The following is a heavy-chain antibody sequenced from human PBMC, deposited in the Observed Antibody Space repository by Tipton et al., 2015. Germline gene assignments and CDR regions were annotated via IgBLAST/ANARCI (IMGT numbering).Heavy chain of an antibody. CDR1: GFSGFSFRNYW. D-gene: IGHD6-19*01. CDR3: ARDWYGSGWDPGMDV. CDR2: IKQDGSEK. V-gene: IGHV3-7*03. J-gene: IGHJ6*02. Sequence: SLRLSCAASGFSGFSFRNYWMSWVRQAPGKGLEWVANIKQDGSEKYYVDSVKGRFTISRDNAKNSLYLEMNSLRAEDTAVYYCARDWYGSGWDPGMDVWGQGTTVTVSS.